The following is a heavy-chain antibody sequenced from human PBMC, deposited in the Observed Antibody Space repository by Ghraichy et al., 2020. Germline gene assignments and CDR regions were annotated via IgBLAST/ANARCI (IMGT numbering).Heavy chain of an antibody. CDR1: GGSFSGYY. Sequence: SETLSLTCAVYGGSFSGYYWSWIRQPPGKGLEWIGEINHSGSTNYNPSLKSRVTISVDTSKNQFSLKLSSVTAADTAVYYCARLEHDYVWGSYDSPHNWFDPWGQGTLVTVSS. CDR3: ARLEHDYVWGSYDSPHNWFDP. V-gene: IGHV4-34*01. D-gene: IGHD3-16*01. CDR2: INHSGST. J-gene: IGHJ5*02.